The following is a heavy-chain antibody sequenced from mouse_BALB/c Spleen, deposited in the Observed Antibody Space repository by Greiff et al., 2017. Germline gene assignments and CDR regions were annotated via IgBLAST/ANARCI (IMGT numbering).Heavy chain of an antibody. D-gene: IGHD1-1*01. Sequence: EVQLQESGPGLVKPSQSLSLTCTVTGYSITSDYAWNWIRQFPGNKLEWMGYISYSGSTSYNPSLKSRISITRDTSKNQFFLQLNSVTTEDTATYYCARDLYYYGSSYAMDYWGQGTSVTVSS. CDR1: GYSITSDYA. V-gene: IGHV3-2*02. CDR3: ARDLYYYGSSYAMDY. J-gene: IGHJ4*01. CDR2: ISYSGST.